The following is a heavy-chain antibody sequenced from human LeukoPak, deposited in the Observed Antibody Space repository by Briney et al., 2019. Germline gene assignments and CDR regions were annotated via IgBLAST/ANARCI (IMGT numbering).Heavy chain of an antibody. D-gene: IGHD5-18*01. CDR2: ISYDGSNK. V-gene: IGHV3-30*04. J-gene: IGHJ4*02. Sequence: GGSLRLSCAASGFTFSSYAMHWVRQAPGKGPEWVAVISYDGSNKYYADSVKGRFTISRDNSKNTLYLQMNSLRAEDTAVYYCARDRPYSYGYYFDYWGQGTLVTVSS. CDR3: ARDRPYSYGYYFDY. CDR1: GFTFSSYA.